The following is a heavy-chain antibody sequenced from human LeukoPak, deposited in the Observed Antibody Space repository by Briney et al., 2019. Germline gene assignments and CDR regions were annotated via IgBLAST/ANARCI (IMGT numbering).Heavy chain of an antibody. D-gene: IGHD3-10*01. V-gene: IGHV3-21*04. Sequence: GGSLRLSCAASGFTFSSYSMNWVRQAPGKGLEWVSSISSSSSYIYYADSVKGRFTISRDNARNSLYLQMNSLRAEDTAVYYCARDARLLWFGESAARFDPWGQGTLVTVSS. CDR1: GFTFSSYS. CDR3: ARDARLLWFGESAARFDP. CDR2: ISSSSSYI. J-gene: IGHJ5*02.